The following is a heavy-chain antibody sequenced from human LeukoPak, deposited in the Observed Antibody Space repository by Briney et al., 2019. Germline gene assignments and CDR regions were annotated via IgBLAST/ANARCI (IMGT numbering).Heavy chain of an antibody. Sequence: ASVKVSCRASGYTFSGYYMHWVRQAPGQGLEWMGWINPKSGGTNEAQKFQGRVTMTRDTSTSTVYMELSSLRAEDTAVYYCAKEGGQWLVLPKNYFDYWGQGTLVTVSS. CDR2: INPKSGGT. J-gene: IGHJ4*02. V-gene: IGHV1-2*02. CDR1: GYTFSGYY. D-gene: IGHD6-19*01. CDR3: AKEGGQWLVLPKNYFDY.